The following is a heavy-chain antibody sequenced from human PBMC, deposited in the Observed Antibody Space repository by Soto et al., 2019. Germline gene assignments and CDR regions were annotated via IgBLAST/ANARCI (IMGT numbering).Heavy chain of an antibody. J-gene: IGHJ5*02. CDR1: RGTFSSYA. V-gene: IGHV1-69*01. Sequence: SVNVSCKSTRGTFSSYAISWVRQAPGQGLEWVGGIIPFFCTANYAQKFQGRVTITADESTSTAYMELSRLTSEGRAGYCCANADYYDSSGYYFRWFDPWGQGTLVTVSS. CDR3: ANADYYDSSGYYFRWFDP. CDR2: IIPFFCTA. D-gene: IGHD3-22*01.